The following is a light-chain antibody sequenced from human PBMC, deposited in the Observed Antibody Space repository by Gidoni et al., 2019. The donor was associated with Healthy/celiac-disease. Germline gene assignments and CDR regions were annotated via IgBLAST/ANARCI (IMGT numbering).Light chain of an antibody. CDR1: QRVSSSY. J-gene: IGKJ1*01. V-gene: IGKV3-20*01. CDR3: QQYGSSPWT. CDR2: GAS. Sequence: EIVLTQSPGTLSLSPGERATLSCRASQRVSSSYLAWYQQKPGQAPRLLIYGASSRATGIPDRFSGSGSGTDCTLTISRLEPEDFAVYYCQQYGSSPWTFGQGTKVEIK.